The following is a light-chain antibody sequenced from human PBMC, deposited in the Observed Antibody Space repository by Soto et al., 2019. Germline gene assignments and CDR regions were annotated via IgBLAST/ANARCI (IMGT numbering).Light chain of an antibody. CDR1: SSNVGNFNV. Sequence: QSVLTQPASVSGSPGQSITISCTGTSSNVGNFNVVSWYQQHPGKAPKVIIYDVSERPSGVSHRFSGFKSGNTASLTISGLQAEDEADYYCCSYAGSGTNVFGTGTKVTVL. CDR3: CSYAGSGTNV. V-gene: IGLV2-23*02. J-gene: IGLJ1*01. CDR2: DVS.